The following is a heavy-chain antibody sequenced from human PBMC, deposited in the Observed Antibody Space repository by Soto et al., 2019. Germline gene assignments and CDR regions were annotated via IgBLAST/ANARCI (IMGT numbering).Heavy chain of an antibody. V-gene: IGHV1-69*13. CDR3: ASSSQRGYSYGYLGSFDY. J-gene: IGHJ4*02. Sequence: SVKVSCKASGGTFSSYAISWVRQAPGQGLEWMGGIIPIFGTANYAQKFQGRVTITADESTSTAYMELSSLRSEDTAVYYCASSSQRGYSYGYLGSFDYWGQGTLVTVSS. D-gene: IGHD5-18*01. CDR1: GGTFSSYA. CDR2: IIPIFGTA.